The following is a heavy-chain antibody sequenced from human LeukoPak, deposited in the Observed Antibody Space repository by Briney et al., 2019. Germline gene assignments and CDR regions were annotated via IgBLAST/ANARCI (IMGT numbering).Heavy chain of an antibody. CDR1: GGSISSYY. CDR2: IYYSGST. Sequence: SETLSLTCTASGGSISSYYWSWIRQPPGKGLEWIGYIYYSGSTNYNPSLKSRVTISVDTSKNQFSLKLSSVTAADTAVYYCARRPDSYGHYYFDYWGQGTLVTVSS. J-gene: IGHJ4*02. D-gene: IGHD5-18*01. V-gene: IGHV4-59*08. CDR3: ARRPDSYGHYYFDY.